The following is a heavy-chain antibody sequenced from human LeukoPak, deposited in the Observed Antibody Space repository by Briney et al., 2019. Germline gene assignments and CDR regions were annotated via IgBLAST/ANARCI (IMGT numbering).Heavy chain of an antibody. J-gene: IGHJ3*02. CDR1: GGSFSGYY. CDR3: ARLITIFGVVIPQHTAFDI. V-gene: IGHV4-34*01. CDR2: INHSGST. D-gene: IGHD3-3*01. Sequence: SETLSLTCAVYGGSFSGYYWSWVRQPPGKGLEWIGEINHSGSTNYNPSLKSRVIISVDTSKNQFSLKLSSVTAADTAVYYCARLITIFGVVIPQHTAFDIWGQGTMVTVSS.